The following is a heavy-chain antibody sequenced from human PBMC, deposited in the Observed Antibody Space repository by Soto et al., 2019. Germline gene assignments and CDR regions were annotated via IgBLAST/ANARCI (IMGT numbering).Heavy chain of an antibody. CDR1: GYTFTSYD. Sequence: GASVKVSCKASGYTFTSYDINWVRQATGQGLEWMGWMNPNSGNTGYAQKFQGRVTMTRNTSISTAYMELSSLRSEDTAVYYCAGVNTGYTLGDYYYMDVWGKGTTVTVSS. D-gene: IGHD6-13*01. CDR2: MNPNSGNT. CDR3: AGVNTGYTLGDYYYMDV. V-gene: IGHV1-8*01. J-gene: IGHJ6*03.